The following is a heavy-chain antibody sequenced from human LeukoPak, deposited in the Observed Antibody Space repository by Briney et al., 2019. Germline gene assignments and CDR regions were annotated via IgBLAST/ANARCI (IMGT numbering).Heavy chain of an antibody. V-gene: IGHV7-4-1*02. CDR2: INTNTGNP. J-gene: IGHJ3*02. D-gene: IGHD6-19*01. CDR3: ARSRYPDSSGYDAFDI. CDR1: GYTFTSNA. Sequence: ASVKVSCKASGYTFTSNAMSWVRQAPGQGLEWMGWINTNTGNPTYAQGFTGRFVFSLDTSVSTAYLQISSLKAEDTAVYYCARSRYPDSSGYDAFDIWGQGTMVTVSS.